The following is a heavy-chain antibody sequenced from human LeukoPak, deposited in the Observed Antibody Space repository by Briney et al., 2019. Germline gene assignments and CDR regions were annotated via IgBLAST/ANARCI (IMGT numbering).Heavy chain of an antibody. CDR1: GGSISSYY. J-gene: IGHJ4*02. Sequence: SETLSLTCTVSGGSISSYYWSWIRQPAGKGLEWIGRIYTSGSTNYNPSLKSRVTMSVDTSKNQFSLKQSSVTAADTAVYYCARDRVGATTGPYYFNYWGQGTLVTVSS. CDR3: ARDRVGATTGPYYFNY. D-gene: IGHD1-26*01. V-gene: IGHV4-4*07. CDR2: IYTSGST.